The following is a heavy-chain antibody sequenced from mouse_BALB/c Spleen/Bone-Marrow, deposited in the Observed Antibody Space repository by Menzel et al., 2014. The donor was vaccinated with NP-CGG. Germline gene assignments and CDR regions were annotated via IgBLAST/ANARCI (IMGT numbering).Heavy chain of an antibody. CDR2: ISDGGSYT. J-gene: IGHJ3*01. D-gene: IGHD4-1*01. Sequence: EVQRAESGGGLVKPGGSLKLSCAASGFTFSDYYMYWVRQTPEKRLEWVATISDGGSYTYYPDSVKGRFTISRDNAKNNLYLQMSSLKSEDTAMYYCANWAYWGQGTLVTVSA. CDR3: ANWAY. V-gene: IGHV5-4*02. CDR1: GFTFSDYY.